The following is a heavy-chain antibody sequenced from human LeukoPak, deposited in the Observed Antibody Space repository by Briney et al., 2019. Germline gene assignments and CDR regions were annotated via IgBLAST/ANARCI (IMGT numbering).Heavy chain of an antibody. Sequence: GRSLRLSCAASGFTFSNYGMHWVRQAPGKGLEWVSFIQHDGSNSHYADSVKGRFTISRDNSKNTLYLQMNSLRAEDTAVYYCAKDQPAAYFDYWGQGTLVTVSS. CDR2: IQHDGSNS. V-gene: IGHV3-30*18. CDR3: AKDQPAAYFDY. D-gene: IGHD2-2*01. CDR1: GFTFSNYG. J-gene: IGHJ4*02.